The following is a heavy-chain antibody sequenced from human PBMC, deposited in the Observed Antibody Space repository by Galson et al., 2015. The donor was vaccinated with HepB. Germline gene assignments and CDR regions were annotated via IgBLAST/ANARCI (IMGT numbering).Heavy chain of an antibody. CDR1: GGSISSYY. V-gene: IGHV4-59*08. J-gene: IGHJ4*02. D-gene: IGHD3-16*01. CDR2: IYYSGST. Sequence: SETLSLTCTVSGGSISSYYWSWIRQPPGKGLEWIGYIYYSGSTNYNPSLRSRVTISVDTSKNQFSLKLSSVTAADTAVYYCARGPGPGTWGYFDYWGQGTLVTVSS. CDR3: ARGPGPGTWGYFDY.